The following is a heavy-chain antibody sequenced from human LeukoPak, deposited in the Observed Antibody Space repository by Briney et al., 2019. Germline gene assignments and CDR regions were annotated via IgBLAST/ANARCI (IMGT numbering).Heavy chain of an antibody. V-gene: IGHV1-46*01. CDR2: INPSGGST. J-gene: IGHJ4*02. CDR3: ARASYYYDSSVLMHY. D-gene: IGHD3-22*01. CDR1: GYTFTSYY. Sequence: GASVKVSCKASGYTFTSYYMHWVRQAPGQGLEWMGIINPSGGSTSYAQKFQGRVTMTRDMSTSTVYMELSSLRSEDTAVYYCARASYYYDSSVLMHYWGQGTLVTVSS.